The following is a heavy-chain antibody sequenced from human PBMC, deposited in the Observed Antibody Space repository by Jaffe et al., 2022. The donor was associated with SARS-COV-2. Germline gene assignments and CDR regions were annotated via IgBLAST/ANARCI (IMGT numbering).Heavy chain of an antibody. Sequence: QVQLVESGGGVVQPGRSLRLSCAASGFTFSSYAMHWVRQAPGKGLEWVAVISYDGSNKYYADSVKGRFTISRDNSKNTLYLQMNSLRAEDTAVYYCARGAVALRSKYYYYGMDVWGQGTTVTVSS. D-gene: IGHD6-19*01. CDR1: GFTFSSYA. J-gene: IGHJ6*02. V-gene: IGHV3-30-3*01. CDR2: ISYDGSNK. CDR3: ARGAVALRSKYYYYGMDV.